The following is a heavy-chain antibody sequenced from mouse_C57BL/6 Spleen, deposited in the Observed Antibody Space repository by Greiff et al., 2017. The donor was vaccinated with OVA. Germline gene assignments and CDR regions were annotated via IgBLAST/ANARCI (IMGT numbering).Heavy chain of an antibody. CDR1: GYTFTSYW. D-gene: IGHD1-1*01. CDR2: IYPGSGST. Sequence: QVQLQQPGAELVKPGASVKMSCKASGYTFTSYWITWVKQRPGQGLEWIGDIYPGSGSTNYNEKFKSKATLTVDTSSSTAYMQLSSLTSEDSAVYYSARFLYCYGDMDDWGQGTSVTVSS. CDR3: ARFLYCYGDMDD. J-gene: IGHJ4*01. V-gene: IGHV1-55*01.